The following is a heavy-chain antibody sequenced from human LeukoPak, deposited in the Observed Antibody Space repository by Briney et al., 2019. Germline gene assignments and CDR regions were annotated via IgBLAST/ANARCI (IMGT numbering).Heavy chain of an antibody. V-gene: IGHV5-51*01. CDR3: ARWDRYSSGWYYFDY. Sequence: GESLKISCKHSEYSFPNYCIGWVRQMPGKGLEWMGIIYPGDSDTRYSPSFQGQVTISADKSISTAYLQWSSLKASDTAMYYCARWDRYSSGWYYFDYWGQGTLVTVSS. J-gene: IGHJ4*02. CDR1: EYSFPNYC. CDR2: IYPGDSDT. D-gene: IGHD6-19*01.